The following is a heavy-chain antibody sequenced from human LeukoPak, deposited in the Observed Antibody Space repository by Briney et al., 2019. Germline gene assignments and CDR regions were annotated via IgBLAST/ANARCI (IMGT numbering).Heavy chain of an antibody. D-gene: IGHD6-19*01. CDR3: ARVGYSSGWYPGDAFDI. CDR1: GFTFSSYW. CDR2: IKQDGSEK. Sequence: GGSLRLSCAASGFTFSSYWMSWVRQAPGKGLEWVANIKQDGSEKYYVDSVKGRFTISRDNAKNSLYLQMNSLRAEDTAVYYCARVGYSSGWYPGDAFDIWGQGTMVTVSS. J-gene: IGHJ3*02. V-gene: IGHV3-7*01.